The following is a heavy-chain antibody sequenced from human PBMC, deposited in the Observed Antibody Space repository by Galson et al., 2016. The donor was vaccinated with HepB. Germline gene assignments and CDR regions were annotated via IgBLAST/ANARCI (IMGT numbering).Heavy chain of an antibody. V-gene: IGHV3-30*04. D-gene: IGHD1-7*01. CDR1: GFTLNTYA. Sequence: SLRLSCAASGFTLNTYALHWVRQAPGKGLEWLALISYDGTNKFYADSVKGRFTVSRHGSMNTLCLHMNSLTTEDTGIYYCARDLKGDWNYISRTFDMWGHGTRVTVSS. CDR2: ISYDGTNK. CDR3: ARDLKGDWNYISRTFDM. J-gene: IGHJ3*02.